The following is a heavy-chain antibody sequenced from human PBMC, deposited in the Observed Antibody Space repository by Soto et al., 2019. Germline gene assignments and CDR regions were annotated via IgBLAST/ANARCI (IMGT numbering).Heavy chain of an antibody. Sequence: GESLKISCKGSGYSFTSYWISWVRQMPGKGLEWMGRIDPSDSYTNYSPSFQGHVTISADKSISTAYLQWSSLKASDTAMYYCAMSPSYDILSYGMDVWGKGTTVTVSS. V-gene: IGHV5-10-1*01. J-gene: IGHJ6*04. CDR1: GYSFTSYW. CDR2: IDPSDSYT. D-gene: IGHD3-9*01. CDR3: AMSPSYDILSYGMDV.